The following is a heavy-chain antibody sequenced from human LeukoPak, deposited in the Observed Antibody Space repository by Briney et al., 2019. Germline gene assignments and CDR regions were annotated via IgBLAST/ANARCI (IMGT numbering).Heavy chain of an antibody. J-gene: IGHJ4*02. V-gene: IGHV5-10-1*01. Sequence: GESLKISCKGSGYSFTSYWITWVRQMPGKGLECMGRIDPSDSYTNYSPSSQGHVTISADKSISTAYLQWSSLTASDTAMYYCARRGYGDALDYWGQGTLVTVSS. CDR2: IDPSDSYT. CDR1: GYSFTSYW. CDR3: ARRGYGDALDY. D-gene: IGHD4-17*01.